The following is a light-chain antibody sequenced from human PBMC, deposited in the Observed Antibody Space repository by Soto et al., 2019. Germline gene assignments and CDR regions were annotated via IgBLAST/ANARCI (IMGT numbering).Light chain of an antibody. CDR2: GAS. Sequence: EIAMTQSPANLSLSPGERATLSCRTSQSVSTNLAWYQQKPGQAPRLLIYGASTRATGIPGRFSGSGSGTEFTLTISSLQSEDFAVYYCQQYNNWPRGTFGQGTKVDIK. CDR1: QSVSTN. J-gene: IGKJ1*01. CDR3: QQYNNWPRGT. V-gene: IGKV3-15*01.